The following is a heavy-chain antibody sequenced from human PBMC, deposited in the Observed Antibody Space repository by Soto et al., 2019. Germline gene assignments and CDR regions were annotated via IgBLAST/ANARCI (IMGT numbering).Heavy chain of an antibody. CDR2: IYHSGST. J-gene: IGHJ4*02. V-gene: IGHV4-4*02. D-gene: IGHD3-22*01. Sequence: PSETLSLTCTVSGASISSNNWWSWVRQPPGKGLEWIGEIYHSGSTNYNPSLKSRVTISVDQSKNQFSLKLSSVTAADTAVYYCGRAKYYDSSSYYAFDYWGQGTLVTVS. CDR1: GASISSNNW. CDR3: GRAKYYDSSSYYAFDY.